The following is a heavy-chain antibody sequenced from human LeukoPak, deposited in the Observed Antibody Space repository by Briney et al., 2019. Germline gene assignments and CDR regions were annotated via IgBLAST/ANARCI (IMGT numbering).Heavy chain of an antibody. V-gene: IGHV3-74*01. CDR3: ASGSSMVRGAPGDDAFDI. CDR2: IKSDGSST. D-gene: IGHD3-10*01. J-gene: IGHJ3*02. CDR1: GFTFSSYW. Sequence: GGSLRRSCAASGFTFSSYWMHWVRQAPGKGLVWVSRIKSDGSSTSYADSVKGRFAISRDNAKNTLYLQMNSLRAEDTAVYYCASGSSMVRGAPGDDAFDIWGQGTMVTVSS.